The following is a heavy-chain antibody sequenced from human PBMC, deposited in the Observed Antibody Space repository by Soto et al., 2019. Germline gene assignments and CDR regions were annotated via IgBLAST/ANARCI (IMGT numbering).Heavy chain of an antibody. J-gene: IGHJ6*02. D-gene: IGHD3-22*01. Sequence: VQLVESGGGLVKPGGSLRLSCAASGFTFSSYSMNWVPQAPGKGLEWVSAISSSSSYIYYADSVQGRFTMSRANTKNSLYLQMNILRAEDTAVDYCARVPYYYDSSGYRRYYYGMDVWGRGTTVTVSS. V-gene: IGHV3-21*01. CDR3: ARVPYYYDSSGYRRYYYGMDV. CDR1: GFTFSSYS. CDR2: ISSSSSYI.